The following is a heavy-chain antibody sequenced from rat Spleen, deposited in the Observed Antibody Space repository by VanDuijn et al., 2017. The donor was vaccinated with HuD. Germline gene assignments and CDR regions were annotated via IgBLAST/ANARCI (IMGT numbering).Heavy chain of an antibody. CDR2: ISTGDGNT. J-gene: IGHJ4*01. D-gene: IGHD1-4*01. Sequence: EVQLVETGGGLVQPGRSLKLSCVASRFTYSNYVMAWVRQAPTKGLEWVASISTGDGNTYYRGSVKGRFTVSRDYAKSTLYLQMDSLRSEDTATYYCARQGGYNAYVMDAWGQGASVTVSS. V-gene: IGHV5-25*01. CDR1: RFTYSNYV. CDR3: ARQGGYNAYVMDA.